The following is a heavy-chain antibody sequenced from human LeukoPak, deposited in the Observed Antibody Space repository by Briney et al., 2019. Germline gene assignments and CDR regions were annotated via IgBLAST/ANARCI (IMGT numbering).Heavy chain of an antibody. CDR1: GFTFSNYE. J-gene: IGHJ4*02. CDR2: NSSSGSTM. V-gene: IGHV3-48*03. CDR3: AREGAGIMVRGVILDY. Sequence: GGSLRLSCAASGFTFSNYEMNWVRQAPGKGLEGLSYNSSSGSTMYYADSVKGRFTVSRDNAKSSLYLQMNSQGAEDMALYYCAREGAGIMVRGVILDYWGQGALVTVSS. D-gene: IGHD3-10*01.